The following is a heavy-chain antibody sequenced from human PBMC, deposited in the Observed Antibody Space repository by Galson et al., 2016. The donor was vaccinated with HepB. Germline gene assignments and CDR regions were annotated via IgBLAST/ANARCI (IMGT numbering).Heavy chain of an antibody. D-gene: IGHD1-26*01. V-gene: IGHV3-30*04. CDR1: GFTFSSYA. J-gene: IGHJ4*02. CDR3: AAGRSGSYIFDY. CDR2: ISSAGSNK. Sequence: SLRLSCAASGFTFSSYAIHWVRQAPGKGLEWVAVISSAGSNKYYADSVKGQVTISRDNSKNTLHLEMSSLRGEDTAVYYCAAGRSGSYIFDYWGQGTLVTVSS.